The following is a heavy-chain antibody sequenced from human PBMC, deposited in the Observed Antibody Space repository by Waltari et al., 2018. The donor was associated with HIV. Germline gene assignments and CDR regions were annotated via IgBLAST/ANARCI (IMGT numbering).Heavy chain of an antibody. V-gene: IGHV3-21*04. D-gene: IGHD4-17*01. CDR2: ISTSSLYI. J-gene: IGHJ2*01. CDR3: AKVRTTVTAVFYFDI. Sequence: EVQLVESGGGLVKPGGSLSLSCAASGFSFSSYSMNWVRQAPGKVLEWVSSISTSSLYIYYADSVKGRFTISRDNAKNSLYLQMNSLRADDTAVYYCAKVRTTVTAVFYFDIWGRGALVTVSS. CDR1: GFSFSSYS.